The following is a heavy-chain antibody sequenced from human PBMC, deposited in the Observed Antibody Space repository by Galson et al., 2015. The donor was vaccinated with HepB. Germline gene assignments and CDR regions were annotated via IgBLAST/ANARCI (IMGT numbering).Heavy chain of an antibody. D-gene: IGHD3-16*01. J-gene: IGHJ4*02. V-gene: IGHV3-21*01. CDR1: GFTFSSYS. Sequence: SLRLSCAASGFTFSSYSMNWVRQAPGKGLQWISSISSSSSYIYYADSVEGRFTISRDNAKNSLYLQMNTQRSEDTAVYYCARMYYDVFWGTYEFDYWGQGTLVTVAS. CDR3: ARMYYDVFWGTYEFDY. CDR2: ISSSSSYI.